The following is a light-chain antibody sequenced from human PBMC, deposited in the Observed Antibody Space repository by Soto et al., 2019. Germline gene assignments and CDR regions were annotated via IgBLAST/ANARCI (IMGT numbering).Light chain of an antibody. J-gene: IGKJ4*01. CDR3: QQLNSYPLT. V-gene: IGKV1-9*01. CDR2: TAS. CDR1: QGINSY. Sequence: DVPLTQSPSFLSASVGDRLTITCRASQGINSYLAWYQQKPGKAPQLLIYTASTLQSGVPSRFSGSASGTEFTLTISSLRPEDFATYYCQQLNSYPLTFGGGTKVEI.